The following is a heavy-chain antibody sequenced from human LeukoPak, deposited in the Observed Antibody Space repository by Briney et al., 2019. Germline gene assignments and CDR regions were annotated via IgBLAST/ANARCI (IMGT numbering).Heavy chain of an antibody. D-gene: IGHD3-22*01. J-gene: IGHJ4*02. CDR3: TRGSYYDSSGYSGVRLFDY. V-gene: IGHV1-2*02. CDR1: AYTITDYY. CDR2: INPNSGGT. Sequence: ASVKVSCKASAYTITDYYIHWVRQAPGQGLEWMGWINPNSGGTNYAQKFQGRVTMTSDTSISTAYMELSRLRSDDTALYYCTRGSYYDSSGYSGVRLFDYWGQGTPVTVPS.